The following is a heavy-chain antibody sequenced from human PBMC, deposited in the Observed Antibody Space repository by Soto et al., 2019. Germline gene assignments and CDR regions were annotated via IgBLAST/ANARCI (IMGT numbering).Heavy chain of an antibody. V-gene: IGHV3-30-3*01. CDR3: AREIGYSYSDY. Sequence: GSLRLSCAASGFTFSSYAMHWVRQAPGKGLEWVAVISYDGSNKYYADSVKGRFTISRDNSKNTLYLQMNSLRAEDTAVYYCAREIGYSYSDYWGQGTLVTVSS. J-gene: IGHJ4*02. D-gene: IGHD5-18*01. CDR1: GFTFSSYA. CDR2: ISYDGSNK.